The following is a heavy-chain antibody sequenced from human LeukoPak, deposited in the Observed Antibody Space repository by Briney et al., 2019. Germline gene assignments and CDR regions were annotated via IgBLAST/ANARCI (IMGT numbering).Heavy chain of an antibody. J-gene: IGHJ1*01. D-gene: IGHD3-22*01. CDR2: IYYSGST. Sequence: PSETLSLTCTVSGGSISSYYWSWIRQPPGKGLEWIGYIYYSGSTNYNPSLKSRVTISVDTSKNQFSLKLSSVTAADTAVYYCASEMYYYDSSGYPSSEYFQHWGQGTLVTVSS. CDR1: GGSISSYY. V-gene: IGHV4-59*08. CDR3: ASEMYYYDSSGYPSSEYFQH.